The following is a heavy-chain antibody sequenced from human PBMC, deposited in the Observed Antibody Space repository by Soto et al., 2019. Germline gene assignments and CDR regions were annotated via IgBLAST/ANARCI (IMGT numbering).Heavy chain of an antibody. Sequence: QVQLVESGGGVVQPGRSLRLSCAASGFTFSSYAMHWVRQAPGKGLEWVAVISYDGSNKYYADSVKGRFTISRDNSKNTLYQQMNSLRAEDTAVYYCARDNDCSCGSCYPYYFDYWGQGTLVTVSS. CDR3: ARDNDCSCGSCYPYYFDY. J-gene: IGHJ4*02. CDR1: GFTFSSYA. CDR2: ISYDGSNK. V-gene: IGHV3-30-3*01. D-gene: IGHD2-15*01.